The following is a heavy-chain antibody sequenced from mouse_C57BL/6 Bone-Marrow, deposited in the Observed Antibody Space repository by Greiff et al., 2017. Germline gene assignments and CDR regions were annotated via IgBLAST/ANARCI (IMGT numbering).Heavy chain of an antibody. D-gene: IGHD4-1*01. CDR1: GYTFTDYE. CDR2: IDPETGGT. J-gene: IGHJ4*01. Sequence: LVESGAELVRPGASVTLSCKASGYTFTDYEMHWVKQTPVHGLEWIGAIDPETGGTAYNQKFKGKAILTADKSSSTAYMELRSLTSEDSAVYYCTGLGRYAMDYWGQGTSVTVSS. CDR3: TGLGRYAMDY. V-gene: IGHV1-15*01.